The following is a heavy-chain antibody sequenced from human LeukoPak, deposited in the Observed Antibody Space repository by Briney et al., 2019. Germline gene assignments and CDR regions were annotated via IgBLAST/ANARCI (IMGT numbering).Heavy chain of an antibody. CDR1: GDSIGGYY. V-gene: IGHV4-59*01. D-gene: IGHD4-17*01. J-gene: IGHJ6*02. Sequence: PSETLSLTCTVSGDSIGGYYWSWVRQPPGKGLEWIGYIYNSGISSYNPSLKSRVTMSVDASKNQFSLKLSSVTAADTAVYYCAREVLWPHGDYGRRDAMDVWGQGTTVIVSS. CDR3: AREVLWPHGDYGRRDAMDV. CDR2: IYNSGIS.